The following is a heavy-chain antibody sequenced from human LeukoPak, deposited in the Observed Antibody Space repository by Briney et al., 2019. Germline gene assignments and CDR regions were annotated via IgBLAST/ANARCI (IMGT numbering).Heavy chain of an antibody. J-gene: IGHJ6*04. CDR2: IWYDGSNK. CDR1: GFTFSSYG. D-gene: IGHD3-10*01. Sequence: PGGSLRLSCAASGFTFSSYGMHWVRQAPGKGLEGGAVIWYDGSNKYYADSVKGGFTISRDNSKNTLYLQMNSLRAEDTAVYYCAGEEVRGFAYYYYYYGMDVWGKGTTVTVSS. CDR3: AGEEVRGFAYYYYYYGMDV. V-gene: IGHV3-33*01.